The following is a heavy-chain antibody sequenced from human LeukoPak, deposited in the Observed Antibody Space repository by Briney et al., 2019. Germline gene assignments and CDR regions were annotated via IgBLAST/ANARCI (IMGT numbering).Heavy chain of an antibody. CDR3: AKDTSKPYYYDSSGYYAIDY. D-gene: IGHD3-22*01. CDR2: ISGSGGST. J-gene: IGHJ4*02. V-gene: IGHV3-23*01. Sequence: PGGSLRLSCVASGFIVSSNYMSWVRQAPGKGLEWVSAISGSGGSTYYADSVKGRFTISRDNSKNTLYLQMNSLRAEDTAVYYCAKDTSKPYYYDSSGYYAIDYWGQGTLVTVSS. CDR1: GFIVSSNY.